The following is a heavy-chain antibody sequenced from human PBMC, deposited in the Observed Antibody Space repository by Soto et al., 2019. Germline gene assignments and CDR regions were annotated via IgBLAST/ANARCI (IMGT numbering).Heavy chain of an antibody. J-gene: IGHJ1*01. Sequence: GGSLRLSCAASGFTFSSYAMSWVRQAPGKGLEWVSAISGSGGSTYYADSVKGRFTISRDNSKNTLYLQMNSLRAEDTAVYYCAKGSRGTITMIVVVTPLFQHWGQGTLVTVSS. CDR1: GFTFSSYA. CDR3: AKGSRGTITMIVVVTPLFQH. CDR2: ISGSGGST. D-gene: IGHD3-22*01. V-gene: IGHV3-23*01.